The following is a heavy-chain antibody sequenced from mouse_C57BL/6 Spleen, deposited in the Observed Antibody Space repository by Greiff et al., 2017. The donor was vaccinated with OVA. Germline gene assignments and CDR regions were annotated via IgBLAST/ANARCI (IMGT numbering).Heavy chain of an antibody. J-gene: IGHJ4*01. V-gene: IGHV2-3*01. CDR2: IWGDGST. D-gene: IGHD1-1*01. CDR1: GFSLTSYG. Sequence: VKLVESGPGLVAPSQSLSITCTVSGFSLTSYGVSWVRQPPGKGLEWLGVIWGDGSTNYHSALISRLSISKDNSKSQVFLKLNSLQTDDTATYYCAKRGYFTTVVARGTYYAMDYWGQGTSVTVSS. CDR3: AKRGYFTTVVARGTYYAMDY.